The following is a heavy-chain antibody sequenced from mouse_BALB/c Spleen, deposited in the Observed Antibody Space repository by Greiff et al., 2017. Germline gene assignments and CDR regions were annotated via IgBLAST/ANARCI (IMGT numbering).Heavy chain of an antibody. CDR2: ISSGGGST. CDR3: ARHNTTAYFDY. Sequence: EVKLMESGGGLVKPGGSLKLSCAASGFAFSSYDMSWVRQTPEKRLEWVAYISSGGGSTYYPDTVKGRFTISRDNAKNTLYLQMSSLKSEDTAMYYCARHNTTAYFDYWGQGTTLTVSS. J-gene: IGHJ2*01. V-gene: IGHV5-12-1*01. CDR1: GFAFSSYD. D-gene: IGHD1-2*01.